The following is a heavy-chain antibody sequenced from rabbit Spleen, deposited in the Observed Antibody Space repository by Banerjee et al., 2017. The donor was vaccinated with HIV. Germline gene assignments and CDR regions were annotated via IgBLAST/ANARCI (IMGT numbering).Heavy chain of an antibody. D-gene: IGHD1-1*01. CDR3: ARDLVAVIGWNFNL. CDR1: GFSFGSGYD. J-gene: IGHJ4*01. CDR2: IDAGSTGFT. V-gene: IGHV1S45*01. Sequence: QEQLVESGGGLVKPEGSLTLTCKASGFSFGSGYDMCWVRQAPGKGLEWIACIDAGSTGFTYFATWAKGRFTMSRTSSTTVTLQMTSLTAADTATYFCARDLVAVIGWNFNLWGQGTLVTVS.